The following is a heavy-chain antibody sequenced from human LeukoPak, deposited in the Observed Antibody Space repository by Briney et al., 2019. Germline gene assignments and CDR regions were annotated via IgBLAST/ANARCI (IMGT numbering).Heavy chain of an antibody. CDR3: ARVGYSYGYEGFFDY. Sequence: PGGSLRLSCAASGSTFSDYYMSWIRQAPGKGLEWVSYISSSGSTIYYADSVKGRFTTSRDNAKNSLYLQMNSLRAEDTAVYYCARVGYSYGYEGFFDYWGQGTLVTVSS. D-gene: IGHD5-18*01. CDR1: GSTFSDYY. V-gene: IGHV3-11*04. CDR2: ISSSGSTI. J-gene: IGHJ4*02.